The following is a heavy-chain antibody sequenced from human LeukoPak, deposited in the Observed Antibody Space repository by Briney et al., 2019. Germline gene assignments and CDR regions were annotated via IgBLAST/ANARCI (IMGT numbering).Heavy chain of an antibody. Sequence: GGSLRLSCAASGFTFSSYAMSWVRQAPGQGLEWMGGIIPIFGTANYAQKFQGRVTITADESTSTAYMELSSLRSEDTAVYYCARDIIVRGVIMAYFDYWGQGTLVTVSS. CDR3: ARDIIVRGVIMAYFDY. D-gene: IGHD3-10*01. J-gene: IGHJ4*02. V-gene: IGHV1-69*01. CDR1: GFTFSSYA. CDR2: IIPIFGTA.